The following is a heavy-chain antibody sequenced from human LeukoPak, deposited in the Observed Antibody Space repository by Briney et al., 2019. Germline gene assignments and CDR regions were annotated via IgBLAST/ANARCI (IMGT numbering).Heavy chain of an antibody. V-gene: IGHV4-4*02. D-gene: IGHD3-3*01. CDR1: GGSISTKNW. Sequence: PSGTLSLTCTVSGGSISTKNWWSWVRQSPGKGLEWIGEISCSGSTNYNPSLKSRITISGDKAKNQFSLNLTSVTAADTAVYYCARQGAQYDFWSGFGERKFFWYLDLWGRGTLVTVSS. J-gene: IGHJ2*01. CDR3: ARQGAQYDFWSGFGERKFFWYLDL. CDR2: ISCSGST.